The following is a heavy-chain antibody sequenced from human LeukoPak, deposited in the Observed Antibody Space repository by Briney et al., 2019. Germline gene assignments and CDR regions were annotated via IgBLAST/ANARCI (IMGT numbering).Heavy chain of an antibody. J-gene: IGHJ5*02. Sequence: ASVKVSCKASGYTFTSYYMHWVRQAPGQGLEWMGIINPSGGSTSYAQKFQGRVTMTRDTSTSTVYMELSSLRSEDTAVYYCARGGRWIQLWLTRPYNWFDPWGQGTLVTVSS. V-gene: IGHV1-46*01. CDR3: ARGGRWIQLWLTRPYNWFDP. CDR2: INPSGGST. CDR1: GYTFTSYY. D-gene: IGHD5-18*01.